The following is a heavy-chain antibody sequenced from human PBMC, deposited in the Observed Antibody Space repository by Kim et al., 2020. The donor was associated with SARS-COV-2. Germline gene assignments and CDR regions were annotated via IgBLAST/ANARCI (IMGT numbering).Heavy chain of an antibody. D-gene: IGHD6-13*01. J-gene: IGHJ6*02. V-gene: IGHV1-3*01. Sequence: ASVKVSCKASGYTFTSYAMHWVRQAPGQRLEWMGWINAGNGNTKYSQKFQGRVTITRDTSASTAYMELSSLRSEDTAVYYCARAFLSTIAAAGTWGMDVWGQGTTVTVSS. CDR2: INAGNGNT. CDR3: ARAFLSTIAAAGTWGMDV. CDR1: GYTFTSYA.